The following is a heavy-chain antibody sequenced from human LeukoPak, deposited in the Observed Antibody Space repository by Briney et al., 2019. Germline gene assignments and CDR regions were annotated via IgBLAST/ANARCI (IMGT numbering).Heavy chain of an antibody. CDR3: AGGVRGVTRFDY. CDR2: ISSSGSYI. Sequence: GSLRLSCAASGFTFRTYGMNWVRQAPGKGLEWVSFISSSGSYIYYADSVKGRFTISRDNAANSLYLQMNSLRAEDTAVYYCAGGVRGVTRFDYWGQGTLVTVSS. J-gene: IGHJ4*02. CDR1: GFTFRTYG. D-gene: IGHD3-10*01. V-gene: IGHV3-21*01.